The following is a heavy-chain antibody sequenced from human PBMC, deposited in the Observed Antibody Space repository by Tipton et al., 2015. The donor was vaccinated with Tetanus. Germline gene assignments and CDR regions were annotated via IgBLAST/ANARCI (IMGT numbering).Heavy chain of an antibody. CDR2: ISHSGTT. CDR1: GGSISSDAHY. J-gene: IGHJ4*02. CDR3: ARATEHDIMTGYDN. V-gene: IGHV4-61*08. Sequence: TLSLTCTVSGGSISSDAHYWSWIRQAPGKGLEWLGYISHSGTTNYNPSLMSRVTISVDKAKNQFSLKLTSVTAADTAVYYCARATEHDIMTGYDNWGPGTQVTVSS. D-gene: IGHD3-9*01.